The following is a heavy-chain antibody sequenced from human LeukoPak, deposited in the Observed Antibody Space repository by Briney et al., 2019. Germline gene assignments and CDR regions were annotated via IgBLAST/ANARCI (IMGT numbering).Heavy chain of an antibody. CDR3: VRDLKRSRARWENLGFDP. Sequence: ASVKVSCKASGYTFTGYYMHWVRQPPGQGLEWMGWINPNSGGTNYAQKFQGRVTMTRDTSISTAYMELRSLRSDDTAVYYCVRDLKRSRARWENLGFDPWGQGTLVTVPS. J-gene: IGHJ5*02. CDR1: GYTFTGYY. D-gene: IGHD1-26*01. CDR2: INPNSGGT. V-gene: IGHV1-2*02.